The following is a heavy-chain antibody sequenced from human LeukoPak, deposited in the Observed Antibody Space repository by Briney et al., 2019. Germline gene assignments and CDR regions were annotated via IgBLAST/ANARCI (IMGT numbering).Heavy chain of an antibody. CDR3: ARKRSFDL. CDR1: GDSVSNYY. D-gene: IGHD3-9*01. Sequence: KPSETLSLTCTVSGDSVSNYYWSWIRQPPGKRLERIGCIYYSESATYNPSLKSRVTISLDTSKNQFFLRLSSVTAADTAVYYCARKRSFDLWGQGTLVTVSS. V-gene: IGHV4-59*02. CDR2: IYYSESA. J-gene: IGHJ4*02.